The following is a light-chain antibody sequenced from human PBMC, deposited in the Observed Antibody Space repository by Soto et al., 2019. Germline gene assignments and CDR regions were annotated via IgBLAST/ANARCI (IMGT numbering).Light chain of an antibody. Sequence: EIGVAQSPGTLSLCPGERATLSCMASESISYNYLAWYKQRSGQASRLVIYGASSRASAVPDRFSGSVSGAAFAHTISRLEPEDFAVDYCQQYGSLPLTFGGGTQVEIK. CDR3: QQYGSLPLT. J-gene: IGKJ4*01. CDR1: ESISYNY. V-gene: IGKV3-20*01. CDR2: GAS.